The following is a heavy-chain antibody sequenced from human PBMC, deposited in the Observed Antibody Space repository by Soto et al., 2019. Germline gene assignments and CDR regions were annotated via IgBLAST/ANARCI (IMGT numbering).Heavy chain of an antibody. J-gene: IGHJ5*02. CDR2: IYPSGST. V-gene: IGHV4-4*07. D-gene: IGHD6-13*01. Sequence: SETLSLTCTVSGGSISYYYWSWIRQSAGKGLEWIGRIYPSGSTNYSPSLKGRVTMSVDTSNNQFSLNLGSVTAADTAVYYCARDRTAAGPSNWFDPCGPGTLVTVSS. CDR1: GGSISYYY. CDR3: ARDRTAAGPSNWFDP.